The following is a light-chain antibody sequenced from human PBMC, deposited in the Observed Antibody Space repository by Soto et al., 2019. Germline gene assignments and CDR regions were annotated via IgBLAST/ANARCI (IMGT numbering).Light chain of an antibody. CDR1: SSDVGGYNY. CDR3: SSYTSSSTRV. Sequence: QSALTQPASVSGSPGQSITLSCTGTSSDVGGYNYVSWYQQHPGKAPKLMIYDVSNGPSGVSNRFSGSKSGNTASLTISGLQAEDEADYYCSSYTSSSTRVFGGGTKLTVL. J-gene: IGLJ3*02. CDR2: DVS. V-gene: IGLV2-14*01.